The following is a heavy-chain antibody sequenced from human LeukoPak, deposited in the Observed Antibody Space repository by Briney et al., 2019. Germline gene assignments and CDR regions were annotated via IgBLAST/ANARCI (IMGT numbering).Heavy chain of an antibody. J-gene: IGHJ4*02. V-gene: IGHV4-4*08. CDR1: GGSISSNY. D-gene: IGHD2-2*01. Sequence: SETLSLTCSVSGGSISSNYWSWVRQPPGKGLEWIGYISYSGSTNSGKSTNYNPSLKSRVTVSVDTSKNQFSLKLSSVTAADTAVYYCARGPCTSANCYWSLDYWGQGILVTVSS. CDR3: ARGPCTSANCYWSLDY. CDR2: ISYSGSTNSGKST.